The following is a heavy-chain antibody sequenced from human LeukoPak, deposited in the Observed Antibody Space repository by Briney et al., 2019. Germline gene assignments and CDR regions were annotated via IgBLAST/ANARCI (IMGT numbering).Heavy chain of an antibody. Sequence: GGSLRLSCVASGFTFSTYAMSWVRQAPGKGLEWVSTITGSGGSTHYADSVKGRLTISRDNSKNTLYLQMNSLRAEDTAVYYCAKDRHYYGSGEFDYWGQGTLVTVSS. CDR1: GFTFSTYA. J-gene: IGHJ4*02. V-gene: IGHV3-23*01. CDR2: ITGSGGST. CDR3: AKDRHYYGSGEFDY. D-gene: IGHD3-10*01.